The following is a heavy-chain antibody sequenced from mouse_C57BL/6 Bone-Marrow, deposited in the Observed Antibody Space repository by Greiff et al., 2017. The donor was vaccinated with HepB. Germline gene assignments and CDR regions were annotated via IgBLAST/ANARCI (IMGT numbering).Heavy chain of an antibody. J-gene: IGHJ4*01. CDR2: ISDGGSYT. V-gene: IGHV5-4*01. CDR3: AREEIFSYSRAMDY. D-gene: IGHD2-5*01. CDR1: GFTFSSYA. Sequence: EVQVVESGGGLVKPGGSLKLSCAASGFTFSSYAMSWVRQTPEKRLEWVATISDGGSYTYYPDNVKGRFTISRDNAKNNLYLQMSHLKSEDTAMYYCAREEIFSYSRAMDYWGQGTSVTVSS.